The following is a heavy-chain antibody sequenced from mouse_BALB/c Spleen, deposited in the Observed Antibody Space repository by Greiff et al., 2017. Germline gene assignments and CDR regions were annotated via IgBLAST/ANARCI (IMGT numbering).Heavy chain of an antibody. Sequence: QVHVKQSGAELMKPGASVKISCKATGYTFSSYWIEWVKQRPGHGLEWIGEILPGSGSTNYNEKFKGKATFTADTSSNTAYMQLSSLTSEDSAVYYCARGEVRRYYAMDYWGQGTSVTVSS. J-gene: IGHJ4*01. CDR1: GYTFSSYW. V-gene: IGHV1-9*01. CDR2: ILPGSGST. CDR3: ARGEVRRYYAMDY. D-gene: IGHD2-14*01.